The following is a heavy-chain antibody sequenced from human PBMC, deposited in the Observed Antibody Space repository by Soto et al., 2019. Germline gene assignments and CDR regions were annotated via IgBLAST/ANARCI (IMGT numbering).Heavy chain of an antibody. D-gene: IGHD3-3*01. CDR3: AKRFTLFGEVKLSPDFDY. Sequence: EVQLLESGGGLVQPEGSLRLSCAASGFTFSSHAMSWVRQAPGKGLEWVSAISYSGTTTYYAESVKGRFTISRDNSKNTLYLQMNSLRVEDTAIYYCAKRFTLFGEVKLSPDFDYWGQGTRVTVSS. J-gene: IGHJ4*02. CDR1: GFTFSSHA. CDR2: ISYSGTTT. V-gene: IGHV3-23*01.